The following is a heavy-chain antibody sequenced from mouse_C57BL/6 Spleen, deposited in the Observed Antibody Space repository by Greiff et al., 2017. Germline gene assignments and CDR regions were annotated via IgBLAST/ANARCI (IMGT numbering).Heavy chain of an antibody. CDR1: GFTFSDYG. CDR3: ARSDYGSSPWYFDY. Sequence: EVKLVESGGGLVKPGGSLKLSCAASGFTFSDYGMNWVRQAPVKGLEWIAYISRGSSTIYYADTVKGRFTISRDNAKNTPFLQLTSLRSEDTAMYYCARSDYGSSPWYFDYWGQGTTLTVA. V-gene: IGHV5-17*01. CDR2: ISRGSSTI. J-gene: IGHJ2*01. D-gene: IGHD1-1*01.